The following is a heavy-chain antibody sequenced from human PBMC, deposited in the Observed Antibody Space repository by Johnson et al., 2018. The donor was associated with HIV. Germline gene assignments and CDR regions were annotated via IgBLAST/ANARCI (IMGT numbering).Heavy chain of an antibody. CDR3: ARENYVLGAFDI. Sequence: VQLVESGGGVVWPGGSLRLSCAASGFTVSSNYMSWVRQAPGKGLEWVSVIYSSGNTYYADSVKGRFTISRDNSKNTLYLQMNSLRAEDTAAYYCARENYVLGAFDIWGQGTMVTVSS. V-gene: IGHV3-66*01. CDR2: IYSSGNT. CDR1: GFTVSSNY. D-gene: IGHD1-7*01. J-gene: IGHJ3*02.